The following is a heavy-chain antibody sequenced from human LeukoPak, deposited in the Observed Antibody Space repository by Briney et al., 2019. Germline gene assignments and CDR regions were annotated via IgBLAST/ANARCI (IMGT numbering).Heavy chain of an antibody. D-gene: IGHD2-2*01. Sequence: PGGSLRLSCAASGFTFSTYWMSWVRQAPGQGLEWVANIKQDGSEKYYVDSVKGRFTISRDNAKNSLYLQMNSLRAEDTAVYYCARLETTILVVPAARTRPYYYYYMDVWGKGTTVTVSS. CDR3: ARLETTILVVPAARTRPYYYYYMDV. CDR1: GFTFSTYW. J-gene: IGHJ6*03. CDR2: IKQDGSEK. V-gene: IGHV3-7*01.